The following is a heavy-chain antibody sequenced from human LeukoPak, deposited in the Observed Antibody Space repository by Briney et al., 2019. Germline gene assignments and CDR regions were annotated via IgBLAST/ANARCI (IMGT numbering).Heavy chain of an antibody. CDR3: ARGRGYDFWSGYKGYNWFDP. CDR1: GGTFSSYA. Sequence: SVKVSCKASGGTFSSYAISWVRQAPGQGLEWMGVIIPIFGTANYAQKFQGRVTITADESTSTAYMELSSLRSEDTAVYYCARGRGYDFWSGYKGYNWFDPWGQGTLVTVSS. CDR2: IIPIFGTA. V-gene: IGHV1-69*13. J-gene: IGHJ5*02. D-gene: IGHD3-3*01.